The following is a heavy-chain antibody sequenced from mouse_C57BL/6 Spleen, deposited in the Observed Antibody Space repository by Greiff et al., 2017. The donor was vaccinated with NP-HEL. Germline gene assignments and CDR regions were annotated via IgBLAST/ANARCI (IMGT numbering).Heavy chain of an antibody. CDR3: ARRLRAIYYGNYPFAY. CDR2: INPNNGGT. Sequence: EVQLVESGPELVKPGASVKIPCKASGYTFTDYNMDWVKQSHGKSLEWIGDINPNNGGTIYNQKFKGKATLTVDKSSSTAYMELRSLTSEDTAVYYCARRLRAIYYGNYPFAYWGQGTLVTVSA. D-gene: IGHD2-1*01. V-gene: IGHV1-18*01. CDR1: GYTFTDYN. J-gene: IGHJ3*01.